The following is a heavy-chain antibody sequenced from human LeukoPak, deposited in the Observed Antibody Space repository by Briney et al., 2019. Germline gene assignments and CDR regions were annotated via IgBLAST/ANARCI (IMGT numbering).Heavy chain of an antibody. CDR2: IYHSGST. J-gene: IGHJ6*03. V-gene: IGHV4-4*02. CDR1: GFTFSSYW. CDR3: ASSVPTNYYYYYMDV. Sequence: GSLRLSCAASGFTFSSYWMSWVRQAPGKGLEWIGEIYHSGSTNYNPSLKSRVTISVDKSKNQFSLKLSSVTAADTAVYYCASSVPTNYYYYYMDVWGKGTTVTVSS. D-gene: IGHD5/OR15-5a*01.